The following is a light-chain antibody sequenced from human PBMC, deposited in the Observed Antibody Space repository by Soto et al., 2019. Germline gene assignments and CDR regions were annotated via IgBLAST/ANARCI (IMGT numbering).Light chain of an antibody. CDR1: SSDVGGYNY. CDR3: SSYTSSNTLV. V-gene: IGLV2-14*01. J-gene: IGLJ1*01. CDR2: EVS. Sequence: HSVLTQPASGSGSPGQSITISCTGTSSDVGGYNYVSWYQQHPGKAPKLMIYEVSNRPSGVSNRFSGSKSGNTASLTISGLQAEDEADYYCSSYTSSNTLVFGTGTKVTVL.